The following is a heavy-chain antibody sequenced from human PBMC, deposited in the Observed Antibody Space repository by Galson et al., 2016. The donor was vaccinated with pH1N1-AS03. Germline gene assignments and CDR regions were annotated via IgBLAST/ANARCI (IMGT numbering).Heavy chain of an antibody. Sequence: ETLSLTCTVSGASFNSGIYYWSWIRQPPGKGLEWLGYIYYTGSTTYNPSLESRVTISLDTSKTQFSLRLSSVTAADTAVYYCARVGVPAAIGGYYFDHWGQGTLVAVSS. V-gene: IGHV4-61*01. CDR2: IYYTGST. D-gene: IGHD2-2*02. CDR3: ARVGVPAAIGGYYFDH. CDR1: GASFNSGIYY. J-gene: IGHJ4*02.